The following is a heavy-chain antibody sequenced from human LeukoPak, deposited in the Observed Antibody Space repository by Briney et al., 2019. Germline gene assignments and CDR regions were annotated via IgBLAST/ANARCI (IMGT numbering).Heavy chain of an antibody. CDR3: ARQAGITMIVVVWAFDI. J-gene: IGHJ3*02. Sequence: SQTLSLTCTVSGGSISSGGYYWSWIRQPPGKGLEWIGYIYYSGSTYYNPSLKSRVTISVDTSKNQFSLKLSSVTAADTAVYYCARQAGITMIVVVWAFDIWGQGTMVTVSS. CDR2: IYYSGST. CDR1: GGSISSGGYY. D-gene: IGHD3-22*01. V-gene: IGHV4-30-4*08.